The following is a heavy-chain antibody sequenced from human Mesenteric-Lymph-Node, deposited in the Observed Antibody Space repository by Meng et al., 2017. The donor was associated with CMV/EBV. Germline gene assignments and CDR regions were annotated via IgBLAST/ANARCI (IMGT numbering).Heavy chain of an antibody. CDR3: ARRWEGNTWFDY. V-gene: IGHV4-39*07. CDR2: IYYSGST. J-gene: IGHJ4*02. CDR1: GGSISSSSYY. Sequence: SETLSLTCTVSGGSISSSSYYWGWIRQPPGKGLEWIGSIYYSGSTYYNPSLKSRVTISVDTSKNQFSLKLSSVTAADTAVYYCARRWEGNTWFDYWGQGTLVTVSS. D-gene: IGHD1-26*01.